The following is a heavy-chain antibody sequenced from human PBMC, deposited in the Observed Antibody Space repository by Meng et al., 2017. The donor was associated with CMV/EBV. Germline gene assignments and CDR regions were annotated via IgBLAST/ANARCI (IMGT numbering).Heavy chain of an antibody. Sequence: VQLVESGVGVVQPGGSLRLSCAASGFTFSSYGMHWVRQAPGKGLEWVAFIRYDGSNKYYADSVKGRFTISRDNSKNTLYLQMNSLRAEDTAVYYCAKDTGFGGYFDYWGQGTLVTVSS. CDR1: GFTFSSYG. J-gene: IGHJ4*02. CDR2: IRYDGSNK. D-gene: IGHD3-16*01. CDR3: AKDTGFGGYFDY. V-gene: IGHV3-30*02.